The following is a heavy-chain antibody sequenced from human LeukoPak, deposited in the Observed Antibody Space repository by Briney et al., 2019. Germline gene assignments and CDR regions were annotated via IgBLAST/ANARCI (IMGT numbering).Heavy chain of an antibody. CDR1: GFSFSNYG. D-gene: IGHD6-19*01. V-gene: IGHV3-21*01. Sequence: GGSLRLSCAASGFSFSNYGMNWVRQAPGKGLEWVSSISSSSSYIYYADSVKGRFTISRDNAKNSLYLQMNSLRAEDTAVYYCARVADYYYYMDVWGKGTTVTVSS. J-gene: IGHJ6*03. CDR2: ISSSSSYI. CDR3: ARVADYYYYMDV.